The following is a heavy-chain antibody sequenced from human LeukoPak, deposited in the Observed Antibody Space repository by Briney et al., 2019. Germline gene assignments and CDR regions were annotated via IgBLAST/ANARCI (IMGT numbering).Heavy chain of an antibody. CDR3: AKTAYNWNYGEYFDY. Sequence: GTSLRLSCAASGFTFSSYWVTWVRQAPGKGLEWVANIKQDGSEKYYVDSVKGRFTISRDNAKNSLYLQMNSLRAEDTAVYYCAKTAYNWNYGEYFDYWGQGTLVTVSS. CDR1: GFTFSSYW. CDR2: IKQDGSEK. D-gene: IGHD1-7*01. V-gene: IGHV3-7*03. J-gene: IGHJ4*02.